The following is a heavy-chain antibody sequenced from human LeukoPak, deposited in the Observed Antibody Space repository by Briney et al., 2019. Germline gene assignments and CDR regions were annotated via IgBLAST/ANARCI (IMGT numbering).Heavy chain of an antibody. CDR2: INPDSGGT. D-gene: IGHD6-19*01. Sequence: GASVKVSCKASGYTFTGYYMHWVRQAPGQGLEWMGWINPDSGGTNYAQKFQGRVTMTRDTSISTAYMELSRLRSDDTAVYYCARDPSGWYTLGFFDYWGQGTLVTVSS. V-gene: IGHV1-2*02. J-gene: IGHJ4*02. CDR3: ARDPSGWYTLGFFDY. CDR1: GYTFTGYY.